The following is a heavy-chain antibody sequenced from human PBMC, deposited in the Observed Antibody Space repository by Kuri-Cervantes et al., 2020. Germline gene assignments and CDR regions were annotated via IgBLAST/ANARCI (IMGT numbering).Heavy chain of an antibody. Sequence: GESLKISCAVSGFTVSGDYMTWIRQAPGKGLEWVSVIYSNGRTYYADSVKGRFTISRDNSKNTLYLQMNSLRAEDTAVYYCARGALWFGDYRAYGMDVWGQGTTVTVSS. V-gene: IGHV3-53*01. CDR2: IYSNGRT. CDR3: ARGALWFGDYRAYGMDV. CDR1: GFTVSGDY. D-gene: IGHD3-10*01. J-gene: IGHJ6*02.